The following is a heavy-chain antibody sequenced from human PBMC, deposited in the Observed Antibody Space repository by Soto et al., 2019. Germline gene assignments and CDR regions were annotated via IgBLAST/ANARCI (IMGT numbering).Heavy chain of an antibody. D-gene: IGHD1-20*01. CDR1: GAALNSGNYY. CDR3: PRIRLATNNYKWFDP. J-gene: IGHJ5*02. V-gene: IGHV4-31*03. Sequence: SETLSLTCSVSGAALNSGNYYWSWIRQVPGKGLEWIGHIYVTGAVDYNPSLRDRITISQDTSERQFSLNLRLVTAADTAVYYCPRIRLATNNYKWFDPWGQGTLVTVSS. CDR2: IYVTGAV.